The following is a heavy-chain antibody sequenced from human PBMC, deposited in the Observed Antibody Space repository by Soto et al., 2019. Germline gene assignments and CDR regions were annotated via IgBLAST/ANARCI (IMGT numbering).Heavy chain of an antibody. CDR1: GGTFSSYA. CDR3: ARSPVGGVNHYYGMDV. Sequence: QVQLVQSGAEVKKPGSSVKVSCKASGGTFSSYAISWLRQAPGQGLEWMGGIIPIFGTANYAQKFQGRVTITGVESTSTTYIEMSSLRSEDTAVYYCARSPVGGVNHYYGMDVWGQGTTVTVCS. CDR2: IIPIFGTA. D-gene: IGHD3-16*01. J-gene: IGHJ6*02. V-gene: IGHV1-69*01.